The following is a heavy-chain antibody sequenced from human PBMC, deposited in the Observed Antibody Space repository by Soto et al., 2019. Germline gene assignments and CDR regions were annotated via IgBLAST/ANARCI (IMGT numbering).Heavy chain of an antibody. J-gene: IGHJ3*02. D-gene: IGHD3-22*01. CDR3: ARTYDNSGPNSGGYAFDI. CDR2: FYKSGTT. CDR1: GDSINSYY. Sequence: QVQLQESGPGLVKPSETLSFTCTVSGDSINSYYWSWIRQPPGKGLEWIAYFYKSGTTNYNPSLKSRVTISVVTSKNQFSLKLSSVTAADTAVSYCARTYDNSGPNSGGYAFDIWGQGTMLTVSS. V-gene: IGHV4-59*01.